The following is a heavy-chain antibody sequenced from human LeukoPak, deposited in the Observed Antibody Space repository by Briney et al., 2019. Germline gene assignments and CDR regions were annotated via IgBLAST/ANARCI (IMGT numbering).Heavy chain of an antibody. Sequence: SETLSLTCTVSGGSISSSDYYWGWIRQPPGKGLEWIGNIYYTGSSSYNSSLKSRVTISVDTSKNQFSLQLSSVTAADTAVYYCARENYCTNGVCWAFDPWGQGTLVTVSS. CDR2: IYYTGSS. V-gene: IGHV4-39*07. J-gene: IGHJ5*02. CDR3: ARENYCTNGVCWAFDP. CDR1: GGSISSSDYY. D-gene: IGHD2-8*01.